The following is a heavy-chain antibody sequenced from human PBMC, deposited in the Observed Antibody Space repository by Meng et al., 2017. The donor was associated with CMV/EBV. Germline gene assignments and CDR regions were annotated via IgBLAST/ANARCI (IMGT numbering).Heavy chain of an antibody. D-gene: IGHD2-15*01. CDR2: IKQDGSEK. J-gene: IGHJ4*02. CDR3: APSLGYCSGGSCYRDY. CDR1: GFTFSSDW. Sequence: GGSLRLSCAASGFTFSSDWMSWVRQAPGKGLEWVANIKQDGSEKYYVDSVKGRFTISRDNAKNSLYLQMNSLRAEDTAVYYCAPSLGYCSGGSCYRDYWGQGTLVTVSS. V-gene: IGHV3-7*01.